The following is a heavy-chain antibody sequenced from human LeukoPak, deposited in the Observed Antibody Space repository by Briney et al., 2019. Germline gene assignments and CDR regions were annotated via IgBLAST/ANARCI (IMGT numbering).Heavy chain of an antibody. Sequence: PGRSLRLSCAASGFTFANYVTHWVRQAPSKGLEWVAVTSPDEGLKFYGDSVKGRFTISRDNSKNTMYLQMNNLREEDTAVYYCTRDPILGAPDYFDYWGQGTLVTVSS. D-gene: IGHD1-26*01. J-gene: IGHJ4*02. CDR1: GFTFANYV. V-gene: IGHV3-30*04. CDR2: TSPDEGLK. CDR3: TRDPILGAPDYFDY.